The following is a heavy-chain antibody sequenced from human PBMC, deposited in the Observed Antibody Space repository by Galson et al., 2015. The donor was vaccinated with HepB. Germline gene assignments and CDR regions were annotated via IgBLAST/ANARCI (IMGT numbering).Heavy chain of an antibody. V-gene: IGHV3-74*01. CDR1: GSSLSRLW. CDR2: INSDGSTT. Sequence: SLRLSCAASGSSLSRLWMHWVRRAPGKGLVWVSRINSDGSTTDYADSVKGRFTISRDNAKNTLYLQMNSLRAEDTALYYCARGPRLLYHFYYYMDVWGKGTTVTVSS. J-gene: IGHJ6*03. D-gene: IGHD2-2*02. CDR3: ARGPRLLYHFYYYMDV.